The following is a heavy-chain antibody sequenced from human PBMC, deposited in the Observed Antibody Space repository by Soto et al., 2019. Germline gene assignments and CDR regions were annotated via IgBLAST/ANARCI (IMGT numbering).Heavy chain of an antibody. V-gene: IGHV3-9*01. Sequence: EVQLVESGGGLVQPGRSLRLSCAASGFTFDDYAMHWVRQGPGKGLEWVSSISWNSGNLGYADSVKGRFTNSRDNAKNSLYLQMNSLRGEDTALYYCAKGASTTVFAFNDYWGQGTLVTVSS. CDR3: AKGASTTVFAFNDY. CDR2: ISWNSGNL. J-gene: IGHJ4*02. D-gene: IGHD4-17*01. CDR1: GFTFDDYA.